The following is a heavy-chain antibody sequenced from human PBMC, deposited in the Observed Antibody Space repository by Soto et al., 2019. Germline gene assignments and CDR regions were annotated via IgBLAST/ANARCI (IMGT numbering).Heavy chain of an antibody. CDR1: GGSISHYY. V-gene: IGHV4-59*08. D-gene: IGHD6-19*01. Sequence: SETLSLTCTVSGGSISHYYWSWIRQPPGKGLEWIGYIFYSGSTNYNPSLKSRVTISVDTSKNQFSLKLTSVTAADTAVYYCARHQSDRYGYYFDYWGQGTLVTVSS. J-gene: IGHJ4*02. CDR2: IFYSGST. CDR3: ARHQSDRYGYYFDY.